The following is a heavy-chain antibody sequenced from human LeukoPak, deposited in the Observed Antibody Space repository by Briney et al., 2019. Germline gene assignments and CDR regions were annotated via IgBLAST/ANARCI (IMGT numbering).Heavy chain of an antibody. D-gene: IGHD6-13*01. Sequence: SETLSLTCAVYGGSCSGYYWSWIRQPPGKGLEWIGEINHSGSTNYNPSLKSRVTISVDTSKNQFSLKLSSVTAADTAVYYCARRSISYYYYYMDVWGKGTTVTVSS. CDR2: INHSGST. J-gene: IGHJ6*03. V-gene: IGHV4-34*01. CDR1: GGSCSGYY. CDR3: ARRSISYYYYYMDV.